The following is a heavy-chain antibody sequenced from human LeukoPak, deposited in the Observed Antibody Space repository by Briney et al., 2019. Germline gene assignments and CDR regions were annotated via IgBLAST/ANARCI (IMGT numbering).Heavy chain of an antibody. D-gene: IGHD6-13*01. CDR3: ARVRAAAVPYYFDY. Sequence: SETLSLTCTVSGGSIRTSSYYWGWIRQPPGKGLEWIGSIYYSGSIYSNGSLKSRVTISVETSKNQFSLKLSSVTAADTAMYYCARVRAAAVPYYFDYWGRGTLVTVSS. V-gene: IGHV4-39*07. J-gene: IGHJ4*02. CDR2: IYYSGSI. CDR1: GGSIRTSSYY.